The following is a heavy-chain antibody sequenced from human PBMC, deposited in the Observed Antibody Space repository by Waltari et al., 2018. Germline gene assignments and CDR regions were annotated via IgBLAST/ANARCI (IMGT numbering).Heavy chain of an antibody. J-gene: IGHJ5*02. V-gene: IGHV3-48*03. CDR1: GFTFSNYD. CDR2: CSSTGTSG. Sequence: HLVASGGGTAQPGGSLRLSCAASGFTFSNYDMNWVRQAPGKEMRWISGCSSTGTSGNCADSVKGRSTSSRHNVNNSLSLQMDGLRVGDTALYYCVREGFHGDFDLWGQGALVTVSS. CDR3: VREGFHGDFDL. D-gene: IGHD4-17*01.